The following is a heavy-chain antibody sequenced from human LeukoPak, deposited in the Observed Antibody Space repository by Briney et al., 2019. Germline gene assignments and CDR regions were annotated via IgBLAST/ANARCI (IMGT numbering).Heavy chain of an antibody. CDR1: GYTLTSYY. D-gene: IGHD6-13*01. Sequence: ASVKVSCKASGYTLTSYYMHWVRQAPGQGLQWLAAIYPSGGNNYAQKFQGRVTVTRDTSTSTVYMDLSSLTSEDTAVYYCARESAAGGKALDYWGQGTLVTVSS. CDR3: ARESAAGGKALDY. V-gene: IGHV1-46*01. J-gene: IGHJ4*02. CDR2: IYPSGGNN.